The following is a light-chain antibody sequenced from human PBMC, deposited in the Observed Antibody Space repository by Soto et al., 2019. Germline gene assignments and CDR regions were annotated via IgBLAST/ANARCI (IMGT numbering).Light chain of an antibody. J-gene: IGLJ2*01. CDR3: ASWDDSLVV. V-gene: IGLV1-44*01. Sequence: QSVLTQPPSASGTPGQRVTISCSGSSSNIGSNTVNWYQQLPGTAPKLLIYSNNQRPSGVPDRFSGSKSGNSASLAISGLQSEDEADYYCASWDDSLVVFGGGTKLTVL. CDR1: SSNIGSNT. CDR2: SNN.